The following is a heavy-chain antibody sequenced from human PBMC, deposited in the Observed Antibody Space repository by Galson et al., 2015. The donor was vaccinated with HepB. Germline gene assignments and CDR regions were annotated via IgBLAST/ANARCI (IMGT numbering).Heavy chain of an antibody. V-gene: IGHV1-69*13. J-gene: IGHJ2*01. Sequence: SVKVSCKASGGTFSSYAISWVRQAPGQGLEWMGGIIPIFGTANYAQKFQGRVTITADESTSTAYMELSSLRSEDTAVYYCARDLLSYSSPWEAGFDLWGRGTLVTVSS. D-gene: IGHD6-13*01. CDR3: ARDLLSYSSPWEAGFDL. CDR2: IIPIFGTA. CDR1: GGTFSSYA.